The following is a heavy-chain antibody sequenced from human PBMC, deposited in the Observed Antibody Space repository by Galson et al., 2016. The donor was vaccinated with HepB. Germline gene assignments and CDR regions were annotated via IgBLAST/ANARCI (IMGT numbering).Heavy chain of an antibody. Sequence: QSGAEVKKPGESLRISCKGSGYSFTNYWITWVRQMPGKGLEWMGRIDPTDSYTNYSPSLQGHVTMSADKSLSTAYLQWSSLEASDTAMYYCARGHYYYDTTPSPTYYFDYWGQGTLVIVSS. CDR3: ARGHYYYDTTPSPTYYFDY. J-gene: IGHJ4*02. D-gene: IGHD3-22*01. CDR2: IDPTDSYT. V-gene: IGHV5-10-1*01. CDR1: GYSFTNYW.